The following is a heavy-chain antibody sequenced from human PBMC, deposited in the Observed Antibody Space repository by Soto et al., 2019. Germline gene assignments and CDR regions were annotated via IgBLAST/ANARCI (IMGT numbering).Heavy chain of an antibody. D-gene: IGHD3-3*01. CDR3: AREPSLPPDFGVAAHFDY. CDR2: ISYDGSNK. Sequence: GGSLRLSCAASGFTFSSYAMHWVRQAPGKGLEWVAVISYDGSNKYYADSVKGRFTISRDNSKNTLYLQMNSLRAEDTAVYYCAREPSLPPDFGVAAHFDYWGQGTLVTVSS. J-gene: IGHJ4*02. CDR1: GFTFSSYA. V-gene: IGHV3-30-3*01.